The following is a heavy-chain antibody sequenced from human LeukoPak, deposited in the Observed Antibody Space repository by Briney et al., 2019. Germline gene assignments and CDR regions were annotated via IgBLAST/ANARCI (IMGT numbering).Heavy chain of an antibody. CDR1: GFTFSSFS. CDR2: ISSSSSYI. J-gene: IGHJ4*02. Sequence: GGSLRLSCAASGFTFSSFSMNWVRQAPGKGLEWVSSISSSSSYIYYADSVKGRFTISRDNAKNSLYLQMNSLRAEDTAVYYCARGSSSWHVSYYDYWGQGTLVTVSS. CDR3: ARGSSSWHVSYYDY. V-gene: IGHV3-21*01. D-gene: IGHD6-13*01.